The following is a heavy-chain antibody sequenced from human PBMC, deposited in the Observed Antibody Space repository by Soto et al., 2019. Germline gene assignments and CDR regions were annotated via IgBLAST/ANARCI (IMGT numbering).Heavy chain of an antibody. V-gene: IGHV1-69*06. J-gene: IGHJ4*02. CDR2: IIPSFGTA. D-gene: IGHD1-26*01. CDR1: GGTFSSYA. CDR3: ARVRNSGSYYGEFDY. Sequence: QVQLVQSGAEVKKPGSSVKVSCKASGGTFSSYAISWVRQAPGQGLEWMGGIIPSFGTANYAQKFQGRVTITADKSTRTPYLELSSLRSEDTAVYCCARVRNSGSYYGEFDYWGQGTLVPVSS.